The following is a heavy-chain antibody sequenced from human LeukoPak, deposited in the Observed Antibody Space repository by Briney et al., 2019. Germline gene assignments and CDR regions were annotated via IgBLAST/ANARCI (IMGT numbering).Heavy chain of an antibody. V-gene: IGHV3-23*01. Sequence: GSLRLSFAASGFTFSSYAMSWVGQAPGKGLEWVSAISGSGGSTYYADSVKGRFTISRDNSKNPLYLQMNSLRAEDTAVYYCAKEALDSVVVKMYYFDYWGQGTLVTVSS. D-gene: IGHD3-22*01. J-gene: IGHJ4*02. CDR2: ISGSGGST. CDR1: GFTFSSYA. CDR3: AKEALDSVVVKMYYFDY.